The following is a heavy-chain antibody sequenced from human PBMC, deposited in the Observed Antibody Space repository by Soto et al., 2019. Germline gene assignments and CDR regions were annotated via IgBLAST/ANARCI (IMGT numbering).Heavy chain of an antibody. CDR3: ASLYSSGWSVGFDY. CDR1: GYTFTSFA. CDR2: INAGNGNT. Sequence: QVQLVQSGAEVKKPGASVKVSCKASGYTFTSFAMHWVRQAPGQRLEWMGWINAGNGNTKYSQKFQGRVTITRDTSASTAYMELSSLRSEDTAVYYCASLYSSGWSVGFDYWGQGTLVTVSS. V-gene: IGHV1-3*01. J-gene: IGHJ4*02. D-gene: IGHD6-19*01.